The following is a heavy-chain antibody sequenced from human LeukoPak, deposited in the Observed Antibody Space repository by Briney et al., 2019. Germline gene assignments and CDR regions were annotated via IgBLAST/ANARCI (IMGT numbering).Heavy chain of an antibody. Sequence: PSETLSLTCAVSGGSFSSYYWSWIRPPPGKGLEWIRKINHSGSTNYNPSLQSRFTISVDTSKNQFSLRLSSVTAADTAVYYCARRVKILCTNGVCSQYYFDYWGQGTLVTVSS. CDR3: ARRVKILCTNGVCSQYYFDY. D-gene: IGHD2-8*01. CDR2: INHSGST. J-gene: IGHJ4*02. CDR1: GGSFSSYY. V-gene: IGHV4-34*01.